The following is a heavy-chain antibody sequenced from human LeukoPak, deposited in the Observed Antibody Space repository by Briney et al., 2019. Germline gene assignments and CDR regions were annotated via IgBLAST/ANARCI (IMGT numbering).Heavy chain of an antibody. Sequence: GWSLRLSCAASGFTFSHYGMNWVRQAPGKGLEWVALISYDGRNEHYADSVKGRFTISRDNAKNTLYMQMNSLRAEDTAVYYCAKYSSTTNFYYGMDVWGQGTTVTVSS. D-gene: IGHD6-13*01. V-gene: IGHV3-30*18. CDR1: GFTFSHYG. CDR2: ISYDGRNE. J-gene: IGHJ6*02. CDR3: AKYSSTTNFYYGMDV.